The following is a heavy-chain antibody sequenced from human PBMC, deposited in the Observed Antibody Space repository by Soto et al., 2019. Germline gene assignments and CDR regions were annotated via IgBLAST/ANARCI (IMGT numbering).Heavy chain of an antibody. Sequence: SVKVSCKASGGTFSSYAISWVRQAPGQGLEWMGGIIPIFGTANYAQKFQGRVTITADESTSTAYMELSSLRSEDTAVYYCARDDGPYYYGSGSYHNWLDPWGQGTLVTVSS. CDR2: IIPIFGTA. V-gene: IGHV1-69*13. D-gene: IGHD3-10*01. CDR3: ARDDGPYYYGSGSYHNWLDP. CDR1: GGTFSSYA. J-gene: IGHJ5*02.